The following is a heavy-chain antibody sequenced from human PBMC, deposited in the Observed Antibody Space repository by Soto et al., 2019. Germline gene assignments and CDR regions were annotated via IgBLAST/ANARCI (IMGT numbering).Heavy chain of an antibody. D-gene: IGHD3-3*01. Sequence: QLHLVQSGAVVKKPGASVTVSCSASGYPVTAYYMHWVRQAPGRGLEWMGGINPATGAAKYTQTFQGRVTMTRDTSTSTVFMELGGLISEDTAVFYCARGGGVGVAGSAAFDMWGQGTLVTVSS. CDR3: ARGGGVGVAGSAAFDM. CDR1: GYPVTAYY. J-gene: IGHJ3*02. V-gene: IGHV1-2*02. CDR2: INPATGAA.